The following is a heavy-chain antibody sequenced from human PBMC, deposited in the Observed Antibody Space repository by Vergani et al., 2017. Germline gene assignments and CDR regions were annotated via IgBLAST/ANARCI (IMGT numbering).Heavy chain of an antibody. CDR1: GFTFNQYG. CDR3: ARDLRLLYNRFDP. D-gene: IGHD1-14*01. V-gene: IGHV3-33*01. CDR2: TWYDGNNK. Sequence: QVQLVESGGGVVQPGRSLRLSCAASGFTFNQYGMHWVRQAPGKGLEWVAVTWYDGNNKQYADSVKGRLTISRDNSKSTMYLQMNSLRDEDTGVSYCARDLRLLYNRFDPWGQGTLVTVSS. J-gene: IGHJ5*02.